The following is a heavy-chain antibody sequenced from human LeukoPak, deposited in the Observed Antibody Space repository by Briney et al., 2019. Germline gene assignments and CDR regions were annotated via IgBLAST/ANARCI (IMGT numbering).Heavy chain of an antibody. Sequence: GSLRLSCAASGFTFSTYWMSWVRQAPGKGLEWVANIKQDGSEKYSVDSVKGRFTISRDNAKNSLYLQMNSLRAEDTAMYYCARDIAYCDGDCYPWGFGFWGQGTLVTVSS. J-gene: IGHJ4*02. CDR3: ARDIAYCDGDCYPWGFGF. D-gene: IGHD2-21*02. CDR1: GFTFSTYW. CDR2: IKQDGSEK. V-gene: IGHV3-7*01.